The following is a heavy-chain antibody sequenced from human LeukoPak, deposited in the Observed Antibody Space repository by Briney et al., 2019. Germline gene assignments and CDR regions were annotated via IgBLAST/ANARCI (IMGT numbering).Heavy chain of an antibody. CDR2: IYYSGST. V-gene: IGHV4-30-4*01. Sequence: SQTLSLTCTVSGGSISSGDYSWSWIRQPPGKGLEWIGYIYYSGSTYYNPSLKSRVTISVDTSKNQFSLKLSSVTAADTAVYYCARVGYSYGLFDYWGQGTLVTVSS. J-gene: IGHJ4*02. CDR1: GGSISSGDYS. CDR3: ARVGYSYGLFDY. D-gene: IGHD5-18*01.